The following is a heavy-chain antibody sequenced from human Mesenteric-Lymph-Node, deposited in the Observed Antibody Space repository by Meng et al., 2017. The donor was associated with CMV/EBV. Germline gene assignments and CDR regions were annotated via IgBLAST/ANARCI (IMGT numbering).Heavy chain of an antibody. Sequence: ASVKVSCKASGYTFTGYYMHWVRQAPGQGLEWMGWINPNSGGTNYAQKLQGRVTMTRDTSISTAYMDLGRLRSDDTAVYYCAKVGAYGSGSYLTNWGQGTLVTVSS. V-gene: IGHV1-2*02. D-gene: IGHD3-10*01. CDR2: INPNSGGT. CDR3: AKVGAYGSGSYLTN. J-gene: IGHJ4*02. CDR1: GYTFTGYY.